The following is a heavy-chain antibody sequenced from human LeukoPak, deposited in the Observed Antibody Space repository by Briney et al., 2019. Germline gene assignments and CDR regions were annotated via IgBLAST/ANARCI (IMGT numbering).Heavy chain of an antibody. V-gene: IGHV3-48*02. D-gene: IGHD5-18*01. Sequence: GGSLRLSCAASGFTFSSYTMNGVRQAPGKGVEWVSYISSSGSISSADSVKGRFPISRDNAKNSLYLQMNSLRDEDTAVYYCARMIDYNYGYAFDYWGQGTLVTVSS. CDR1: GFTFSSYT. CDR3: ARMIDYNYGYAFDY. J-gene: IGHJ4*02. CDR2: ISSSGSI.